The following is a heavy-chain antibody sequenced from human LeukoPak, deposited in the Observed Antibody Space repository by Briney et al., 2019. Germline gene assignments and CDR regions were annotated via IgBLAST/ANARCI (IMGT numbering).Heavy chain of an antibody. CDR1: GFTFSSYW. CDR2: IKQDGSEK. CDR3: AGISIAVAGTGLDY. V-gene: IGHV3-7*03. D-gene: IGHD6-19*01. J-gene: IGHJ4*02. Sequence: GGSLRLSCAASGFTFSSYWMSWVRQAPGKGLEWVANIKQDGSEKYYVYSVKGRFTISRAKAKNSLYLQMNSLRAEDTAVYYCAGISIAVAGTGLDYWGQGTLVTVSS.